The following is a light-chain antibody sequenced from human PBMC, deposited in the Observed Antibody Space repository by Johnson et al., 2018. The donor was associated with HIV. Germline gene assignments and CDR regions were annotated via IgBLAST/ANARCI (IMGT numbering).Light chain of an antibody. V-gene: IGLV1-51*01. CDR3: GTWDSSLTSYV. J-gene: IGLJ1*01. Sequence: QSVLTQPPSVSAAPGQTVTISCSGSSPNVGSSFVSWYRQVPGTAPKLLIYDNNKRPSGIPGRFSGSKSGPSATLSITGLQTGDEAVYYCGTWDSSLTSYVFGAGTKVTVL. CDR2: DNN. CDR1: SPNVGSSF.